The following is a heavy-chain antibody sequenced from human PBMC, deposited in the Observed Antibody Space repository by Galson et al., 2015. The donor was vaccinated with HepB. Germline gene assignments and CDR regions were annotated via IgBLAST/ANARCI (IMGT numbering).Heavy chain of an antibody. V-gene: IGHV1-18*01. CDR3: ARDPPWGVGATSPREYFQH. CDR2: ISAYNGNT. D-gene: IGHD1-26*01. CDR1: GYTFTSYG. Sequence: SVKVSCKASGYTFTSYGISWVRQAPGQGLEWMGWISAYNGNTNYAQKLQGRVTMTTDTSTSTAYMELRSLRSDDTAVYYCARDPPWGVGATSPREYFQHWGQGTLVTVSS. J-gene: IGHJ1*01.